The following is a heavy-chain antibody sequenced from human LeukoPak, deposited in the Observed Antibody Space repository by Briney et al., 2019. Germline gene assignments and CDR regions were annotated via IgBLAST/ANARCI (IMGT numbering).Heavy chain of an antibody. CDR3: ARVKQWLLAIKGYFDC. D-gene: IGHD6-19*01. V-gene: IGHV4-34*01. CDR1: GGSFSGYY. CDR2: INHSGST. J-gene: IGHJ4*02. Sequence: SETLSLTCAVYGGSFSGYYWSWIRQPPGKGLEWIGEINHSGSTNYNPSLKSRVTISVDTSKNQFSLKLGSVTAADTAVYYCARVKQWLLAIKGYFDCWGQGTLVSVSS.